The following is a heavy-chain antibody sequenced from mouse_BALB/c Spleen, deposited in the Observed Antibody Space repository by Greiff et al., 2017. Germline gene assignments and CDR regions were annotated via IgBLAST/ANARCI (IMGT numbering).Heavy chain of an antibody. J-gene: IGHJ1*01. D-gene: IGHD1-2*01. CDR2: ISDGGSYT. CDR1: GFTFSDYY. Sequence: EVQGVESGGGLVKPGGSLKLSCAASGFTFSDYYMYWVRQTPEKRLEWVATISDGGSYTYYPDSVKGRFTISRDNAKNNLYLQMSSLKSEDTAMYYCASEFTTARYFDVWGAGTTVTVSS. V-gene: IGHV5-4*02. CDR3: ASEFTTARYFDV.